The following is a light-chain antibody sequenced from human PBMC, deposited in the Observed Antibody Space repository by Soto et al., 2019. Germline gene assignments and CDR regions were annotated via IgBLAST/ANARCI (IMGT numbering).Light chain of an antibody. CDR1: QSVSSY. J-gene: IGKJ4*01. V-gene: IGKV3-20*01. CDR3: QQYGSSPLT. CDR2: GAS. Sequence: IVLTQSPATLSLSPGERATLSCRASQSVSSYLAWYQQKPGQAPRLLIYGASSRATGIPERFSGSGSGTDFTLTISRLEPEDFAVYYCQQYGSSPLTFGGGTKVDIK.